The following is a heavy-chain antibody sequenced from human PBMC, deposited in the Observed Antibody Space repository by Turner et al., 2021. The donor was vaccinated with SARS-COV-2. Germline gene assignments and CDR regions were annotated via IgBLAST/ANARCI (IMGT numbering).Heavy chain of an antibody. J-gene: IGHJ4*02. V-gene: IGHV3-64D*06. CDR3: VKGSY. Sequence: ELQLVHSGGGLVQPGGSLRLSCSASGFTFRSYAMHWVRQTPGKGMEYVSAIRSNGGSTYYADSVKGRFTISRDNSKNTLYLQMSSLRDEDTAVDYCVKGSYWGQGTLVTVSS. CDR1: GFTFRSYA. CDR2: IRSNGGST.